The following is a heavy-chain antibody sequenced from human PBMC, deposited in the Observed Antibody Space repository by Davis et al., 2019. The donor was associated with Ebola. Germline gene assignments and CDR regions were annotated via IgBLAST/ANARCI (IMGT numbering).Heavy chain of an antibody. Sequence: GESLKISCAASAFPFSDYAMHWVRQAAGKGLEWVAGLSYGGSNTYYADSVKGRFTISRDNSENILYLQMNSLRADDTAVYYCARGALRRDGYNFDYWGQGTLVTVSS. D-gene: IGHD5-24*01. CDR2: LSYGGSNT. CDR3: ARGALRRDGYNFDY. J-gene: IGHJ4*02. V-gene: IGHV3-30*03. CDR1: AFPFSDYA.